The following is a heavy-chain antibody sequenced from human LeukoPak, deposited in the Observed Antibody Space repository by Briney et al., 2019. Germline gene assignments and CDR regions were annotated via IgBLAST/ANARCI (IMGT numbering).Heavy chain of an antibody. D-gene: IGHD4-17*01. J-gene: IGHJ4*02. CDR1: GYTFTSYD. Sequence: ASVKVSCKASGYTFTSYDINWVRQATGQGLEWMGWMNPNSGNTGYAQKFQGKVTMTRNTSISTAYMELSSLRSEDTAVYYCARDGDYGDYDCYWGQGTLVTVSS. CDR3: ARDGDYGDYDCY. V-gene: IGHV1-8*01. CDR2: MNPNSGNT.